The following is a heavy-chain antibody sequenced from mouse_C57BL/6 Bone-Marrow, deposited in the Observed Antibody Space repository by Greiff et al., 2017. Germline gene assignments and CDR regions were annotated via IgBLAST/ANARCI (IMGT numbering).Heavy chain of an antibody. J-gene: IGHJ2*01. CDR1: GFTFSSYG. CDR3: ARQFSYSNYDYFDY. V-gene: IGHV5-6*01. D-gene: IGHD2-5*01. CDR2: ISSGGSYT. Sequence: EVMLVESGGDLVKPGGSLKLSCAASGFTFSSYGMSWVRQSPDKRLEWVATISSGGSYTYYPDNVKGRFTITRDNAKNTLYLQMSSLKSEDTAMYYCARQFSYSNYDYFDYWGQGTTLTVSS.